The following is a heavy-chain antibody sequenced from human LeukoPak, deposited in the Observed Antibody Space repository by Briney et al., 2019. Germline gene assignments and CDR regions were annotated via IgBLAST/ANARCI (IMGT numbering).Heavy chain of an antibody. CDR1: GYTFTHYY. CDR3: AAAHCSSTSCSIYYYYYMDV. D-gene: IGHD2-2*01. V-gene: IGHV1-2*02. J-gene: IGHJ6*03. Sequence: GASVKVSFKPSGYTFTHYYMHWVRQAPGQGLEWMGWINPNRGGTNYAQKFQGRVTMTRDTSISTAYMELSRLRSDDTAVYYCAAAHCSSTSCSIYYYYYMDVWGKGTTVTVSS. CDR2: INPNRGGT.